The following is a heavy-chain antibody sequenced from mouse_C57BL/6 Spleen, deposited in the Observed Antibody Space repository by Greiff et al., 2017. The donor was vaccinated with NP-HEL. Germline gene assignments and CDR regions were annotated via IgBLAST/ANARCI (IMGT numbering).Heavy chain of an antibody. CDR2: ISNGGGST. Sequence: EVQLVESGGGLVQPGGSLKLSCAASGFTFSDYYMYWVRQTPEKRLEWVAYISNGGGSTYYPDTVKGRFTISRDNAKNTLYLQMSRLKSEDTAMYYCERHGGTVPGYFDYWGQGTTLTVSS. CDR1: GFTFSDYY. CDR3: ERHGGTVPGYFDY. J-gene: IGHJ2*01. D-gene: IGHD1-1*01. V-gene: IGHV5-12*01.